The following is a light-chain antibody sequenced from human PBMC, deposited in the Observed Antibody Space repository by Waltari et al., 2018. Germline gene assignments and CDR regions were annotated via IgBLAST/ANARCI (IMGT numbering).Light chain of an antibody. J-gene: IGLJ1*01. CDR2: EVT. CDR1: SSDIGGYNR. V-gene: IGLV2-23*02. CDR3: CSYGTGSTYV. Sequence: QSALTQPAFVSGSPGQSIPIPCTGTSSDIGGYNRVSWNQQYPGRAPKLIIYEVTKRPSGVSNRFSGSKSGSTASLTISGVQAEDEADYYCCSYGTGSTYVFGTGTKVTVL.